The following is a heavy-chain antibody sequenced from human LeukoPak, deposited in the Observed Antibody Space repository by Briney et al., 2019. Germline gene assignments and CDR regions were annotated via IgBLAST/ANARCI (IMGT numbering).Heavy chain of an antibody. CDR2: IYYSGST. Sequence: PSETLSLTCTVSGGSISSSSYYWGWIRQPPGKGLEWIGSIYYSGSTYYNPSLKSRVTISVDTSKNRFSLKLSSVTAADTAVYYCAREAVGPQSGEFDYWGQGTLVTVSS. D-gene: IGHD1-26*01. CDR1: GGSISSSSYY. J-gene: IGHJ4*02. V-gene: IGHV4-39*07. CDR3: AREAVGPQSGEFDY.